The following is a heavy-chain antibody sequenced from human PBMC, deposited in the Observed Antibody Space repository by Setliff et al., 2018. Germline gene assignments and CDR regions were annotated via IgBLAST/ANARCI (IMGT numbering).Heavy chain of an antibody. CDR1: GFTFSSYA. CDR3: AKDNVGYCSGGSCNPYYFDC. Sequence: GGSLRLSCAASGFTFSSYAMSWVRQAPGKGLEWVSAISGSGGSTSYADSVKGRFTISRDNTFNTLYLQMNSLGAEDTAVYYCAKDNVGYCSGGSCNPYYFDCWGQGTRVTVSS. D-gene: IGHD2-15*01. CDR2: ISGSGGST. J-gene: IGHJ4*02. V-gene: IGHV3-23*01.